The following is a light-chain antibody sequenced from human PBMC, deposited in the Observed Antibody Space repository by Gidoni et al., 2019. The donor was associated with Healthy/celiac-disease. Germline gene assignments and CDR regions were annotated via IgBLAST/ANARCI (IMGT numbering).Light chain of an antibody. CDR3: QQYYSTRLT. CDR1: QSVLYSSNNKNY. V-gene: IGKV4-1*01. Sequence: DIVMTQSPDSLSVSLGERATINCKSSQSVLYSSNNKNYLAWYQQKPGQPPKLLIDWASTRESGVPDRFSGSGSGTDFTLTISSLQAEDVAVYYCQQYYSTRLTFGGGTKVEIK. J-gene: IGKJ4*01. CDR2: WAS.